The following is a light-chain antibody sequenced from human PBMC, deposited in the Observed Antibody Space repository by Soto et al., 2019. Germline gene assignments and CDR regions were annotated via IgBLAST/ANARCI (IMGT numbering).Light chain of an antibody. CDR1: QSVSNN. CDR2: DTS. J-gene: IGKJ5*01. V-gene: IGKV3-15*01. Sequence: IVIRQSPATLSGSPGERATLSCRASQSVSNNLAWYQLKPGQAPRLVIYDTSTRATGVPARFSGSGSGTEFTLTISSLQSEDFGVYYCQQYNDWFSITFGQGTRLEIK. CDR3: QQYNDWFSIT.